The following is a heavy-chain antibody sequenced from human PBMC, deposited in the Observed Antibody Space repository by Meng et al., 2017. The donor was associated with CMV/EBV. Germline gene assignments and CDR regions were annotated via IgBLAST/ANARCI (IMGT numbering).Heavy chain of an antibody. D-gene: IGHD2-2*01. CDR2: IYPGDPDT. Sequence: GGSLRLSCKGSGYSFTSYWIGWVRQMPGKGLEWMGIIYPGDPDTRYSPSFQGQVTISADKSISTAYLQWSSLKASDTAMYYCARDLLGYCSSTSCPPYWGQGTLVTVSS. V-gene: IGHV5-51*01. CDR3: ARDLLGYCSSTSCPPY. J-gene: IGHJ4*02. CDR1: GYSFTSYW.